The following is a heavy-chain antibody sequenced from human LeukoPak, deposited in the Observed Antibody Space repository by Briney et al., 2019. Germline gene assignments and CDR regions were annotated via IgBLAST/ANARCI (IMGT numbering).Heavy chain of an antibody. J-gene: IGHJ4*02. Sequence: SETLSLTCTVSGGSISSGGYYWRWIRQHPGKGLEWIGYIYYSGSTYYNPSLKSRVTISVETSKNQFSLKLSSVTAADTAVYYCARHSSVALFDYWRQGTLVTVSS. D-gene: IGHD3-22*01. CDR3: ARHSSVALFDY. CDR2: IYYSGST. V-gene: IGHV4-31*03. CDR1: GGSISSGGYY.